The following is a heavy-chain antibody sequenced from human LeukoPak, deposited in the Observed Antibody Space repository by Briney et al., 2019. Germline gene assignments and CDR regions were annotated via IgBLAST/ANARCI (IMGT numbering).Heavy chain of an antibody. Sequence: GGSLRLSCEGSGFTFSNYWMGWVRQAPGKGLQWVANIKTDGGEKYYVDSVKGRFTVSRDNAKNSLYLQMNSLRAEDTAVYYCATYRSLNRREFQYWGQGTLLTVSS. CDR2: IKTDGGEK. CDR1: GFTFSNYW. CDR3: ATYRSLNRREFQY. D-gene: IGHD6-19*01. J-gene: IGHJ1*01. V-gene: IGHV3-7*01.